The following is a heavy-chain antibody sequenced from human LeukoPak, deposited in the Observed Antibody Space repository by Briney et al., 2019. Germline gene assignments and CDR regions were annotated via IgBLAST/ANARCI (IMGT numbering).Heavy chain of an antibody. V-gene: IGHV4-34*01. Sequence: PSETLSLTCAVYGGSFSGYYWSWIRQPPGKGLEWIGEINHSGSTNYNPSLKSRVTISVDTSKNQFSLKLSSVTAADTAVYYCAREVHAAFDYWGQGTLVTVSS. CDR3: AREVHAAFDY. CDR2: INHSGST. CDR1: GGSFSGYY. J-gene: IGHJ4*02.